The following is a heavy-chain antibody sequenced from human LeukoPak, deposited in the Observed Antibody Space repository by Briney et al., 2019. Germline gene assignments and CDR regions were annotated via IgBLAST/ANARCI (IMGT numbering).Heavy chain of an antibody. CDR2: IDGSGDTI. V-gene: IGHV3-48*02. CDR1: GFTFSDYS. CDR3: SRRFDC. J-gene: IGHJ4*02. Sequence: GESLILSCAASGFTFSDYSMNWVRQAPGKGLEWVSYIDGSGDTIYYADSVKGRFTISRDNAKNSLDLQMSSLRDEDTAVYYCSRRFDCWGQGTLVTVSS.